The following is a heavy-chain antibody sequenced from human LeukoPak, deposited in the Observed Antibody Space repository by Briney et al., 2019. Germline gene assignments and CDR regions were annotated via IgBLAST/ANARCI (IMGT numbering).Heavy chain of an antibody. CDR2: INPSGGST. CDR3: ARGPPPYGSGTYYLDY. J-gene: IGHJ4*02. V-gene: IGHV1-46*01. D-gene: IGHD3-10*01. Sequence: ASVKVSFTASGYPFTIYYMHLVRPAPGPGLEGIGIINPSGGSTSYAQKFQARVTMTRDTSTTTVYMELSSLRSEDTAVYYCARGPPPYGSGTYYLDYWGQGTLVTVSS. CDR1: GYPFTIYY.